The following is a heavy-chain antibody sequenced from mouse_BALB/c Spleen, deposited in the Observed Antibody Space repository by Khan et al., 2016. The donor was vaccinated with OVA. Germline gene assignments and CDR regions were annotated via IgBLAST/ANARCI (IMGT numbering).Heavy chain of an antibody. Sequence: EVELVESGPELMKPGASVKISCKASGYSFTDYYIHWVIQSHGKSLEWIGYIDPFSGGPTYNQKFRGKATLTVDQSSSTAYIHLSNLTSEDSSVYCCTRHGYVAWVTYWGQGTLVTVSA. CDR1: GYSFTDYY. J-gene: IGHJ3*01. V-gene: IGHV1S135*01. CDR3: TRHGYVAWVTY. CDR2: IDPFSGGP. D-gene: IGHD2-2*01.